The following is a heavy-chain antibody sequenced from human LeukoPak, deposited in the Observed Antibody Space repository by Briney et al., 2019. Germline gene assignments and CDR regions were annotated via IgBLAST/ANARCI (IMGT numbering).Heavy chain of an antibody. CDR3: ARGSTTVTPRNFDY. D-gene: IGHD4-11*01. J-gene: IGHJ4*02. CDR1: GFTFSSYW. Sequence: AGGSLRLSCAASGFTFSSYWMSWVRQAPGTGLEWVANIMQDGSEKYFVDSVKGQFTISRDNAKNSLYLQMNSLRAEDTAVYYCARGSTTVTPRNFDYWGQGTLVTVSS. V-gene: IGHV3-7*05. CDR2: IMQDGSEK.